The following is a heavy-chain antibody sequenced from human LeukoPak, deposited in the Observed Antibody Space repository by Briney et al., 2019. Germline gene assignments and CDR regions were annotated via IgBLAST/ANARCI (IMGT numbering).Heavy chain of an antibody. V-gene: IGHV3-30*18. J-gene: IGHJ5*02. CDR2: ISFDGSNQ. CDR1: GFTFSTYG. CDR3: AKEGARGYNWFDL. D-gene: IGHD6-25*01. Sequence: GGSLRLSCAASGFTFSTYGTHWVRQAPGKGLEWVAVISFDGSNQYYADSVKGRFTISRDNSKNTLYLQMNSLRAEDTAVYYCAKEGARGYNWFDLWGQGTLVTVSS.